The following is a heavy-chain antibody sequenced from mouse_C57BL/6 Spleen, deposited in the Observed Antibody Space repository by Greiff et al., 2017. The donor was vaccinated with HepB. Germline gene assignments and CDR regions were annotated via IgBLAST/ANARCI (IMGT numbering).Heavy chain of an antibody. CDR3: TRDYCSSYYFDY. CDR1: GYTFTDYE. CDR2: IDPETGGT. V-gene: IGHV1-15*01. D-gene: IGHD1-1*01. Sequence: QVQLQQSGAELVRPGASVTLSCKASGYTFTDYEMHWVKQTPVHGLEWIGAIDPETGGTAYNQKFKGKAILTADKSSSTAYMELRSLTSEDSAVYYCTRDYCSSYYFDYWGQGTTLTVSS. J-gene: IGHJ2*01.